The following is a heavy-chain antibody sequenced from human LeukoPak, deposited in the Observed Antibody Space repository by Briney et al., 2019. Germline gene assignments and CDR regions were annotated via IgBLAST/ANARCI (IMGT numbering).Heavy chain of an antibody. J-gene: IGHJ4*02. CDR1: GYTFTSYG. V-gene: IGHV1-18*01. CDR2: ISAYNGNT. CDR3: ARAPYYYDSSGYYYNDY. D-gene: IGHD3-22*01. Sequence: ASVKVSCKASGYTFTSYGISWVRQAPGQGLEWMGWISAYNGNTNYAQKLHGRVTMTTDTSTRTGYMELRSLRSDHTAVYYCARAPYYYDSSGYYYNDYWGQGTLVTVSS.